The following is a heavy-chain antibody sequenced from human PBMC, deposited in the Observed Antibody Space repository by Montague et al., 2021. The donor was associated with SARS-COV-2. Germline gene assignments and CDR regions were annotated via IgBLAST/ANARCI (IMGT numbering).Heavy chain of an antibody. J-gene: IGHJ4*02. Sequence: SLRLSCAASGLSFSDYDMNWVRQAPGKGLEWVSSISATGSYIYYGDSVKGRFAISRDNAKKSLYLQMDSLRAEDTAMYYCAADPEVQKHRLAHFDYWGQGTLVTVSS. D-gene: IGHD6-25*01. V-gene: IGHV3-21*01. CDR2: ISATGSYI. CDR1: GLSFSDYD. CDR3: AADPEVQKHRLAHFDY.